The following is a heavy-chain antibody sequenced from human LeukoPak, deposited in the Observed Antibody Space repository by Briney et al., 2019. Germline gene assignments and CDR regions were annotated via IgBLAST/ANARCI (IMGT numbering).Heavy chain of an antibody. J-gene: IGHJ4*02. V-gene: IGHV4-59*01. CDR3: ARGHSSSWYYYFDY. CDR1: GGSISSYY. D-gene: IGHD6-13*01. Sequence: SETLSLTCTVSGGSISSYYWSWIRQPPGKGLEWIGYIYYSGSTNYNPSLKSRVTISVDTSKNQFSLKLSSVTAADTAVYYCARGHSSSWYYYFDYWGQGTLVTVSS. CDR2: IYYSGST.